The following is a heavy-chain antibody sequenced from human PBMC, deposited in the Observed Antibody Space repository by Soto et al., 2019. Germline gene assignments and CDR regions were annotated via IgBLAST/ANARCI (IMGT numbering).Heavy chain of an antibody. CDR2: FRTGGDDGTT. Sequence: GGSLILSCSASGFTFSSYSMCWIRPAPGKGLPWVSGFRTGGDDGTTYYADSVKGRFTIPRDNSKNTLFLQMNSLRAEDTAIYYCAKKVNSGPGINYYYYYGMDVWGQGTTVTVSS. D-gene: IGHD3-10*01. V-gene: IGHV3-23*01. J-gene: IGHJ6*02. CDR3: AKKVNSGPGINYYYYYGMDV. CDR1: GFTFSSYS.